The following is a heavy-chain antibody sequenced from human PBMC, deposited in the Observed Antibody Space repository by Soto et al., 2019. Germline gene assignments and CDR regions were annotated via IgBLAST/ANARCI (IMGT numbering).Heavy chain of an antibody. D-gene: IGHD2-15*01. V-gene: IGHV4-30-2*01. CDR1: GGSISSGGYS. CDR2: IYHSGST. CDR3: AREIGYCSGGSCSYGMDV. J-gene: IGHJ6*02. Sequence: PSETLSLTCAVSGGSISSGGYSWSWIRQPPGKGLEWIGYIYHSGSTYYNPSLKSRVTISVDRSKNQFSLKLSSVTAADTAVYYCAREIGYCSGGSCSYGMDVWGQGTTVTVSS.